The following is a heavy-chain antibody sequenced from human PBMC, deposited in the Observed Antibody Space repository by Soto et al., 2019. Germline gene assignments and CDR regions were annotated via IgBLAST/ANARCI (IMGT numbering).Heavy chain of an antibody. V-gene: IGHV3-30-3*01. J-gene: IGHJ4*02. CDR2: ISYDGSNK. CDR1: GFNFSSYA. Sequence: VQLVGSGGGVVKHGRTLRLSCEASGFNFSSYAMHLVREAPGKGLKGEAVISYDGSNKYNADSVKGRFTISRDNSKNTLYLQMNSLRAEDTAVYYCSSLSNYFYYWGQGTLVSVSS. CDR3: SSLSNYFYY.